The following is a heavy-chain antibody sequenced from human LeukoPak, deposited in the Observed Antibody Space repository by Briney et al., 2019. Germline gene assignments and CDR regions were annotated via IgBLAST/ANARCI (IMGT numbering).Heavy chain of an antibody. V-gene: IGHV4-59*08. D-gene: IGHD3-10*01. CDR3: ARGSTGQFGP. Sequence: SETLSLTCTVSGGSISGYYWSWIRQPPGKGLEWISYIFYSGSTDYNPFLKSRVTLSVETSKNQLSLNLSSVTAADTAVYFCARGSTGQFGPWGQGTLVTVSS. J-gene: IGHJ5*02. CDR1: GGSISGYY. CDR2: IFYSGST.